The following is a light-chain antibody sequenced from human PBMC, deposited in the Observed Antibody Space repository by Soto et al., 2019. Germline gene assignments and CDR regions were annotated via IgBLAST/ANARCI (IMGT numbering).Light chain of an antibody. CDR1: SSNIGAGYD. CDR3: QSYDSSLGKV. Sequence: QSVLTQPPSGSGAPGQRVTISCTGSSSNIGAGYDVHWYQQLPGTAPKLLIYGNSNRPSGVPDRFSGSKSGTSASLAITGVQAEDEADYYCQSYDSSLGKVFGTGTKVTVL. V-gene: IGLV1-40*01. CDR2: GNS. J-gene: IGLJ1*01.